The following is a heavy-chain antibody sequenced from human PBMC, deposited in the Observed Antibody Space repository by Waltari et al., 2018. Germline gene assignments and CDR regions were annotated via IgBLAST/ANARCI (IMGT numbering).Heavy chain of an antibody. CDR2: IWDDGSYK. D-gene: IGHD1-26*01. Sequence: QVQLVESGGGVVQPGRSLRLSCAASGFTFSSYGMHWVRQAPGKGLEWVAVIWDDGSYKYYADSVKGRFTISRDNSKNTLYLQMNSLRAEDTAVYYCARSIVGANYYYYAMDVWGQGTTVTISS. CDR1: GFTFSSYG. CDR3: ARSIVGANYYYYAMDV. J-gene: IGHJ6*02. V-gene: IGHV3-33*01.